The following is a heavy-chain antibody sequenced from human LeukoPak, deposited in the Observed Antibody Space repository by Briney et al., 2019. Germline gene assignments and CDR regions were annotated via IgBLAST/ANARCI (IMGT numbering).Heavy chain of an antibody. V-gene: IGHV3-20*04. D-gene: IGHD1-26*01. CDR2: INWNGGST. CDR3: ARGVDWSYYGVPHFDY. J-gene: IGHJ4*02. CDR1: GFTFDVYS. Sequence: GRCLKLSCAASGFTFDVYSISWVRQAPGEGLGWDSGINWNGGSTGYADSVKGRFTISRDHAKNSLYLQITSLRPADPPFSYFARGVDWSYYGVPHFDYWGQGTLVTVSS.